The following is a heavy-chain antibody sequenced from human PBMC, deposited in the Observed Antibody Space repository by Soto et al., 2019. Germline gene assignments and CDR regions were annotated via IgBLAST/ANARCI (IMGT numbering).Heavy chain of an antibody. V-gene: IGHV1-69*01. Sequence: QVLLIQSGAEVKKSGSSVRVSCRDSGDSFTTDAFSWVRQAPGQGLEYVGGVIPLAGVPNYAQKFQGRVTITADESTGTTYMELYSLKFDDTAVYYCVRGAFVDYAPSAVHWGQGTLITVSS. CDR2: VIPLAGVP. CDR3: VRGAFVDYAPSAVH. J-gene: IGHJ4*02. CDR1: GDSFTTDA. D-gene: IGHD4-17*01.